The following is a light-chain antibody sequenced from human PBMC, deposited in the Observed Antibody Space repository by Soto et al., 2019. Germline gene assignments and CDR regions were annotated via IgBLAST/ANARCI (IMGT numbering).Light chain of an antibody. CDR3: GSYVGATTYV. CDR2: EGI. CDR1: SSTVGGFNV. V-gene: IGLV2-23*01. J-gene: IGLJ1*01. Sequence: QSALTQPASVSGSPGQSITISCTGTSSTVGGFNVVSWYQQHPGKAPKVIIYEGIKRPSGVSNRFSGSNSGSTASLTSSGLQAEDEADYYCGSYVGATTYVFGTGTTVTVL.